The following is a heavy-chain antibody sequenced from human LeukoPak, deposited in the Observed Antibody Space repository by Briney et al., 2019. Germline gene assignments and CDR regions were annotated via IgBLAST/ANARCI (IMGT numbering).Heavy chain of an antibody. CDR1: GFAFDDYA. D-gene: IGHD6-19*01. J-gene: IGHJ4*02. CDR3: AKTIGGDYNSGLGSIFDY. V-gene: IGHV3-9*01. Sequence: GGSLRLSCAASGFAFDDYAMHWVRQAPGKGLEWVSGIRWNSGSICYADSVKGRFTIPRDNAKNSLYLQMNSLIANDTALYYCAKTIGGDYNSGLGSIFDYWGQGTLVTVSS. CDR2: IRWNSGSI.